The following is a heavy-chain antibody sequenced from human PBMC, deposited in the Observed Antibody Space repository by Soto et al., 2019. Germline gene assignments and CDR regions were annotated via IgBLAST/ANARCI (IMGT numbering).Heavy chain of an antibody. J-gene: IGHJ3*02. D-gene: IGHD2-21*01. CDR2: ISANNGKR. V-gene: IGHV1-18*01. Sequence: QGQLLQSGDEVKKPGASVRVSCRASGYDFTSYGISWVRQAPGEGLERVSWISANNGKRDTAQKFQGRVTMTLDTSTDTAHMELGDLTSSDTAVYYCARGRIVASTHDAFEIWGQGTMVAVSS. CDR3: ARGRIVASTHDAFEI. CDR1: GYDFTSYG.